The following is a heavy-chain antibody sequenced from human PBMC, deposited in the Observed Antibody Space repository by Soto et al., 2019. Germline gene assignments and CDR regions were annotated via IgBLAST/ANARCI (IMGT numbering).Heavy chain of an antibody. J-gene: IGHJ6*02. CDR2: IKSKADGSTT. CDR3: TTDERGDYYYYGMDV. V-gene: IGHV3-15*01. D-gene: IGHD3-16*01. CDR1: GITLSNVW. Sequence: GGSLRLSCAASGITLSNVWMTWVRQAPGKGLDWVGRIKSKADGSTTEYGSHVKDRFIISRDDSENTLDLQMHSLKTEDTGVYYCTTDERGDYYYYGMDVWGQGTTVTVSS.